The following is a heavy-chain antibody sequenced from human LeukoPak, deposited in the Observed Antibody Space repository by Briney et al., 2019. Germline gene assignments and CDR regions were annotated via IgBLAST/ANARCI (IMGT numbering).Heavy chain of an antibody. D-gene: IGHD2-15*01. CDR1: GFTFSTYT. V-gene: IGHV3-23*01. Sequence: PGGSLRLSCAASGFTFSTYTMNWVRQAPGEGLQWVSGVGQDGRSTHYADSVKGRFTISRDNSKNTLSLQLNSLRAEDTAVYYCAKGTSSSCYSAPNYWGQGTLVTVSS. CDR3: AKGTSSSCYSAPNY. J-gene: IGHJ4*02. CDR2: VGQDGRST.